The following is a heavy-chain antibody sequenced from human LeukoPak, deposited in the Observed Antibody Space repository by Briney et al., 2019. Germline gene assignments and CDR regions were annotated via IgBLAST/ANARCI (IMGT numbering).Heavy chain of an antibody. J-gene: IGHJ4*02. D-gene: IGHD4-17*01. CDR1: GFTFSTYG. Sequence: GGSLRLSCAASGFTFSTYGIHWVRQAPGKGLEWVAFIRYDGITKFYIDSVKGRFAISRDNSKNTLSLQMNSLRTEDTAVYYCAALHTGTFVDYWGQGTLVTVSS. V-gene: IGHV3-30*02. CDR3: AALHTGTFVDY. CDR2: IRYDGITK.